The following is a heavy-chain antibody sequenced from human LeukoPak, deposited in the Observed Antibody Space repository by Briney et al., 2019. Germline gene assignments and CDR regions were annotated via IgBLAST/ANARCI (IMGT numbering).Heavy chain of an antibody. Sequence: SQTLSLTCTVSGGSISSGSYYWSWIRQPAGKGLEWIGRIYTSGSTNYNPSLKSRVTISVDTSKNQFSLKLSSVTAADTAVYYCARELIDQWLVIRGWFDPWGQGTLVTVSS. CDR2: IYTSGST. CDR1: GGSISSGSYY. V-gene: IGHV4-61*02. CDR3: ARELIDQWLVIRGWFDP. D-gene: IGHD6-19*01. J-gene: IGHJ5*02.